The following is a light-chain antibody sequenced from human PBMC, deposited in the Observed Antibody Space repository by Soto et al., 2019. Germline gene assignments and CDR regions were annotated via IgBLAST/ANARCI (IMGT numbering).Light chain of an antibody. Sequence: QAVVTQEPSLTVSPGGTVTLTCDSSTGAVTSGHYPYWFQQKPGQAPRTLISDTTNKHSWTPARFSGSLLGGKAALTLAGAQTDDEADYYCLLSYSGTYWVFGGGTKLTVL. J-gene: IGLJ3*02. CDR3: LLSYSGTYWV. V-gene: IGLV7-46*01. CDR2: DTT. CDR1: TGAVTSGHY.